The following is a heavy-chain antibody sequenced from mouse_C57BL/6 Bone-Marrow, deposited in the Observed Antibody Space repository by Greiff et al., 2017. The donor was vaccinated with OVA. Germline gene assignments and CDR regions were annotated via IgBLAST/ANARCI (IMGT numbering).Heavy chain of an antibody. J-gene: IGHJ2*01. Sequence: VKLVESGPGLVQPSQSLSITCTVSGFSLTSYGVHWVRQSPGKGLEWLGVIWSGGSTDYNAAFISRLSISKDNSKSQVFFKMNSLQADDTAIYYCARGYGSSFYYFDYWGQGTTLTVSS. CDR2: IWSGGST. D-gene: IGHD1-1*01. V-gene: IGHV2-2*01. CDR1: GFSLTSYG. CDR3: ARGYGSSFYYFDY.